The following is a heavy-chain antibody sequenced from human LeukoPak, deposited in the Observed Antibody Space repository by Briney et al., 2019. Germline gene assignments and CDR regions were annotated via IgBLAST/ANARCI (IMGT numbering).Heavy chain of an antibody. CDR3: ARGGLYYDSTGYYYY. CDR1: GGTFSTYA. D-gene: IGHD3-22*01. Sequence: ASVKVSCKPSGGTFSTYAISWVRQAPGQGLEWMGGIVPIFGTANYAQKFQGRVTLTADESTSTAYMELSSLRSEDTAVYYCARGGLYYDSTGYYYYWGQGTLVTVSS. V-gene: IGHV1-69*13. J-gene: IGHJ4*02. CDR2: IVPIFGTA.